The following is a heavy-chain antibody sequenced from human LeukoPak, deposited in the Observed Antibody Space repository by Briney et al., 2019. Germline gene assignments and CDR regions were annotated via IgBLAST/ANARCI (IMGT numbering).Heavy chain of an antibody. D-gene: IGHD6-13*01. CDR2: IYYSGST. CDR1: GGSISSYY. J-gene: IGHJ2*01. V-gene: IGHV4-59*01. Sequence: SETLSLTCTVSGGSISSYYWSWIRQPPGKGLEWIGYIYYSGSTNYNPSLKSRVTISVDASKNQFSLKLSSVTAADTAVYYCARQNSSSWYLRYFDLWGRGTLVTVSS. CDR3: ARQNSSSWYLRYFDL.